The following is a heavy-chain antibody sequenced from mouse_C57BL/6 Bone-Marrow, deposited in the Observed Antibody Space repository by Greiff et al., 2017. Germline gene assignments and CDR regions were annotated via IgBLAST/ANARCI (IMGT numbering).Heavy chain of an antibody. D-gene: IGHD1-1*01. Sequence: VQLVESGAELARPGASVKLSCKASGYTFTSYGISWVKQRTGQGLEWIGEICPRSGNTYYNEKFKGKGILTADNTSSTAYMELLSLTSEDSTVYFCATFYVLFAYWGQGTLVTVSA. CDR1: GYTFTSYG. V-gene: IGHV1-81*01. CDR2: ICPRSGNT. CDR3: ATFYVLFAY. J-gene: IGHJ3*01.